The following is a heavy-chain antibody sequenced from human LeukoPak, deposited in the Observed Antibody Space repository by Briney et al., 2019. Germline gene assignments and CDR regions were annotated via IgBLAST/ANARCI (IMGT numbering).Heavy chain of an antibody. J-gene: IGHJ4*02. CDR1: GFTFPNAW. V-gene: IGHV3-15*01. D-gene: IGHD3-10*01. Sequence: GGSLRLSCAASGFTFPNAWVNWVRQAPGKGLEWVGHIKSKGNGGAIDYAAPVKGRFTISGDDSKNTVYLQMNSLEIEDTAVYFCTTDPGTGVRGYWGQGTLVTVSS. CDR3: TTDPGTGVRGY. CDR2: IKSKGNGGAI.